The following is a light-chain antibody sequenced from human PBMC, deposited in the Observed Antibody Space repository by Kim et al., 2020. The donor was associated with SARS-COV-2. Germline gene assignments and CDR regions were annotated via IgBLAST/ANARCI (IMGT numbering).Light chain of an antibody. Sequence: SSELTQDPAVSVALGQTVRITCQGESLRSYYANWYQQKPGQAPILVINGKNNRPSGIPDRFSGSSSGNTAYLTITGTQAGDEADYYCNARDSNDNGVFGGGTQLTVL. CDR2: GKN. V-gene: IGLV3-19*01. CDR1: SLRSYY. CDR3: NARDSNDNGV. J-gene: IGLJ2*01.